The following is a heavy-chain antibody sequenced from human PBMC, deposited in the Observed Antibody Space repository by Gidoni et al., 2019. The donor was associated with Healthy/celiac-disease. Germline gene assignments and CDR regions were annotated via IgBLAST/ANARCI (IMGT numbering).Heavy chain of an antibody. Sequence: QVQLQQWGAGLLKPSETLSLTCAVYGWSFGGYYWSWIRQPPGKGLEWIGEINHSGSTNYNPSLKSRVTISVDTSKNQFSLKLSSVTAADTAVYYCARVQTTVTPVGAFDIWGQGTMVTVSS. CDR3: ARVQTTVTPVGAFDI. V-gene: IGHV4-34*01. J-gene: IGHJ3*02. D-gene: IGHD4-17*01. CDR1: GWSFGGYY. CDR2: INHSGST.